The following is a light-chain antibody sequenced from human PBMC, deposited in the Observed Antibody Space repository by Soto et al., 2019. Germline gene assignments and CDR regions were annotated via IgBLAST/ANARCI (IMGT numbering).Light chain of an antibody. CDR1: SSDVGSYNR. Sequence: QSVLTQPPSVSGSPGQSVAISCSGTSSDVGSYNRVSWYQQPPGTAPKVMIYEVSNRPSGVPDRFSGSKSGNTASLTISGLQAEDEADYYCSSFTSTSTYVFGTGTKVTLL. CDR3: SSFTSTSTYV. V-gene: IGLV2-18*02. J-gene: IGLJ1*01. CDR2: EVS.